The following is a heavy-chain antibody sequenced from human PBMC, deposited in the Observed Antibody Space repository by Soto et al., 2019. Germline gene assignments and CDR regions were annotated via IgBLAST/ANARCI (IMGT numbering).Heavy chain of an antibody. D-gene: IGHD6-19*01. V-gene: IGHV3-30-3*01. CDR1: GFTFSSYA. CDR2: ISYDGSNK. J-gene: IGHJ4*02. CDR3: ARVLDSSGWPIFDY. Sequence: GGSLRLSCAASGFTFSSYAMHWVRQAPGKGLEWVAVISYDGSNKYYADSVKGRFTISRDNSKNTLYLQMNSLRAEDTAVYYCARVLDSSGWPIFDYWGQGTLVTVSS.